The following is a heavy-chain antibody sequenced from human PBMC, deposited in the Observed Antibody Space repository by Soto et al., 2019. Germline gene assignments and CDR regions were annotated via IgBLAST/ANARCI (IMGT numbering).Heavy chain of an antibody. CDR3: ARRKSSSWGTTYYYYMDV. Sequence: SETLSLTCTVSGGSISSYYCCWIRQPPGKGLEWIGSIYYSGSTNYNPSLKSRVTISVDTSKNQFSLKLSSVTAADTAVYYCARRKSSSWGTTYYYYMDVWGKGTTVTVSS. CDR2: IYYSGST. CDR1: GGSISSYY. J-gene: IGHJ6*03. V-gene: IGHV4-59*08. D-gene: IGHD6-13*01.